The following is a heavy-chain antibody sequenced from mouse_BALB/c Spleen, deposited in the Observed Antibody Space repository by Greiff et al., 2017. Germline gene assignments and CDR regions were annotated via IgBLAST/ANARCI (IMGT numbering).Heavy chain of an antibody. J-gene: IGHJ2*01. CDR3: ARWRDGYYGYFDY. D-gene: IGHD2-3*01. V-gene: IGHV1S126*01. CDR2: IDPSDSET. Sequence: VQLQQSGPQLVRPGASVKISCKASGYSFTSYWMHWVKQRPGQGLEWIGMIDPSDSETRLNQKFKDKATLTVDKSSSTAYMQLSSPTSEDSAVYYCARWRDGYYGYFDYWGQGTTLTVSS. CDR1: GYSFTSYW.